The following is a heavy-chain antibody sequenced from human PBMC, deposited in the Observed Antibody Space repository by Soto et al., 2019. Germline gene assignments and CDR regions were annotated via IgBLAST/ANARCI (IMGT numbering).Heavy chain of an antibody. V-gene: IGHV4-34*01. CDR3: ARGIPIKDAPDKYYFDS. Sequence: SDTLSLTCAVYGGPLSGYYWSWIRQSPGKGLEWIGEIHHSGSSNQSPSLKSRVTISVDTSKNQFSLRLKSMTAADTAVYYCARGIPIKDAPDKYYFDSWGQGTLVTVSS. D-gene: IGHD1-20*01. CDR1: GGPLSGYY. CDR2: IHHSGSS. J-gene: IGHJ4*02.